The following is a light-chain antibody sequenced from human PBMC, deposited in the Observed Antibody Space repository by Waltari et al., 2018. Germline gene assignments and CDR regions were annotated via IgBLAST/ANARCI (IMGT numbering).Light chain of an antibody. CDR3: HQFDRYPRT. Sequence: DIQMTQSPSTLSASVGDGVTIPCRASQTVSSWLAWYQQKPGKAPKLLIYKASMLERGVPSRFSGSGSGTEFILTISGLEPEDFATYYCHQFDRYPRTFGQGTRLEIK. V-gene: IGKV1-5*03. CDR2: KAS. CDR1: QTVSSW. J-gene: IGKJ5*01.